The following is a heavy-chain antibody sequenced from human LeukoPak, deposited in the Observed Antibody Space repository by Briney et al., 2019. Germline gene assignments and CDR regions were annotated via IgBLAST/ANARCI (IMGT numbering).Heavy chain of an antibody. Sequence: PGGSLTLSCAASGFTFNSYAMNWVRQAPGKGLERVSSISSSSSYIYYADSVKGRFTISRDNAKNSLYLQMNSLRAEDTAVYYCARDPVSYDSRGYYYGGWYFDYWGQGTLVTVSS. CDR3: ARDPVSYDSRGYYYGGWYFDY. D-gene: IGHD3-22*01. CDR1: GFTFNSYA. CDR2: ISSSSSYI. V-gene: IGHV3-21*01. J-gene: IGHJ4*02.